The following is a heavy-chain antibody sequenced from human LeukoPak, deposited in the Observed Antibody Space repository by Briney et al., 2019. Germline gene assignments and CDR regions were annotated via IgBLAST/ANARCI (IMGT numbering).Heavy chain of an antibody. CDR2: IYENGGTT. CDR3: AKGYSGYDYPIDYFDY. V-gene: IGHV3-23*01. J-gene: IGHJ4*02. Sequence: TGGSLRLSCVGSGFTFRSHAMSWVRQAPEKGLEFVSGIYENGGTTYYADSVKGRFTISRDNSKNTLYLHMKSLRAEDTAVYYCAKGYSGYDYPIDYFDYWGQGTLVTVSS. CDR1: GFTFRSHA. D-gene: IGHD5-12*01.